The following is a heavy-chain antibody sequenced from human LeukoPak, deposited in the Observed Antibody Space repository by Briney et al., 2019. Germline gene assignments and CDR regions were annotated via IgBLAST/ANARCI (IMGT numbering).Heavy chain of an antibody. CDR2: INPNSGGT. J-gene: IGHJ4*02. D-gene: IGHD2-2*01. V-gene: IGHV1-2*02. Sequence: ASVKVSCKASGYTFTGYYMHWVRQAPGQGLEWMGWINPNSGGTNYAQRFQGRFTMTRDTSINTAYMELSRLRSDDTAVYHCARDLDCSTTTCYGLGYWGQGTLVTVSS. CDR1: GYTFTGYY. CDR3: ARDLDCSTTTCYGLGY.